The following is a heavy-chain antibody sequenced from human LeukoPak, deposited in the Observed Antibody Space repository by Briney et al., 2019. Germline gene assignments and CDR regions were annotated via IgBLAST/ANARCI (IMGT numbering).Heavy chain of an antibody. V-gene: IGHV3-53*01. J-gene: IGHJ4*02. CDR1: GFTVSSNY. Sequence: GGSLRLSCAASGFTVSSNYMSWVRQAPGKGLEWVSVLYSGGKTYYADSVKGRFTISRDNSKNTLYLQMNSLRAEDTAVYFCARNGCSSGICKTEWGQGTLVTVSS. CDR2: LYSGGKT. D-gene: IGHD2-2*01. CDR3: ARNGCSSGICKTE.